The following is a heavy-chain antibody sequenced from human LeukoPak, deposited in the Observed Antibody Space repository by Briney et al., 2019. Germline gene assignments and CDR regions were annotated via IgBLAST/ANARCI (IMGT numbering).Heavy chain of an antibody. CDR3: ARVALGWGNAFDI. J-gene: IGHJ3*02. Sequence: ASVKVSCKASGYTFTGYYMHWVRQAPGQGLEWMGWINPNSGGTNYAQKFQGRVTMTRDTSISTAYMELSRLRSDDTAVYYCARVALGWGNAFDIWGQGTMVTVSS. CDR2: INPNSGGT. D-gene: IGHD7-27*01. CDR1: GYTFTGYY. V-gene: IGHV1-2*02.